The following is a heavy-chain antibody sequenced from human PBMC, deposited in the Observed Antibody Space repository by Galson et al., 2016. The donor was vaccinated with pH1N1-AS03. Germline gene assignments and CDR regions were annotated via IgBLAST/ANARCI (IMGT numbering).Heavy chain of an antibody. CDR1: GGSISSRAYY. Sequence: ETLSLTCTVSGGSISSRAYYWGWIRQPPGKGLEWIGSIYDTGRTTYNPSLKSRVTISGDTSKNQLSLKVTSMTAAATAVYYCARVVGARPPPDYWGQGTLVTVSS. D-gene: IGHD1-26*01. CDR3: ARVVGARPPPDY. CDR2: IYDTGRT. J-gene: IGHJ4*02. V-gene: IGHV4-39*01.